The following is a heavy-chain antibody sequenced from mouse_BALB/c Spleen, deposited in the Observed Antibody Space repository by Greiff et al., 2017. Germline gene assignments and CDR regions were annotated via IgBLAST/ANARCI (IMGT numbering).Heavy chain of an antibody. D-gene: IGHD1-1*01. CDR3: ARIYYYGDWYFDV. V-gene: IGHV2-6-7*01. CDR1: GFSLTGYG. J-gene: IGHJ1*01. CDR2: IWGDGST. Sequence: VKLMESGPGLVAPSQSLSITCTVSGFSLTGYGVNWVRQPPGKGLEWLGMIWGDGSTDYNSALKSRLSISKDNSKSQVFLKMNSLQTDDTARYYCARIYYYGDWYFDVWGAGTTVTVSA.